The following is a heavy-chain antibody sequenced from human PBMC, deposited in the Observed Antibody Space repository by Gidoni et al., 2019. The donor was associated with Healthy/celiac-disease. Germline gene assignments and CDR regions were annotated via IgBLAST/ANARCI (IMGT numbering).Heavy chain of an antibody. J-gene: IGHJ6*02. Sequence: EVQLVEPGGGLIQPGGSLRLSCAASGFTVRSHYMSWVRQGPGKGLEWVSVIYSGGSTYYADSVKGRFAITRDNSKNTLYLQMNSLRAEDTAVYYCARGGSRSSGRHYYYGMDVWGQGTTVTVSS. D-gene: IGHD6-6*01. CDR2: IYSGGST. V-gene: IGHV3-53*01. CDR1: GFTVRSHY. CDR3: ARGGSRSSGRHYYYGMDV.